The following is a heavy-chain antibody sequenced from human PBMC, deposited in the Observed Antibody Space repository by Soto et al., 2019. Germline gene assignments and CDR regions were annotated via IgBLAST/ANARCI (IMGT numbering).Heavy chain of an antibody. CDR3: AREYGDRGYDS. CDR1: GFTLSRNG. D-gene: IGHD3-22*01. CDR2: LWNDGNTK. J-gene: IGHJ4*02. Sequence: QVQLVESGGGVVQPGTSLRLSCAASGFTLSRNGMHWVRQAPGKGLEWVAILWNDGNTKYYADSVQGRFDISRDSSKNTLYLQMNSLRVEDTAVYYCAREYGDRGYDSWGQGTLVTVSS. V-gene: IGHV3-33*01.